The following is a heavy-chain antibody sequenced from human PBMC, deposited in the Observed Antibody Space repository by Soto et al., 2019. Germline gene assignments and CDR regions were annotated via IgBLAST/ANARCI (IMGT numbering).Heavy chain of an antibody. CDR1: GLTSGIYD. D-gene: IGHD5-12*01. CDR2: ISTGGVP. J-gene: IGHJ4*02. Sequence: EGQLLESGGGLIQPGGSLRLSCAASGLTSGIYDIGWVRQAPGKGLEWVSVISTGGVPYYADSVKGRFTISRDISKNTLFLQMSSLRVEDTAVYYCARGGTGYKQFDYWGQGTLVTVSS. V-gene: IGHV3-23*01. CDR3: ARGGTGYKQFDY.